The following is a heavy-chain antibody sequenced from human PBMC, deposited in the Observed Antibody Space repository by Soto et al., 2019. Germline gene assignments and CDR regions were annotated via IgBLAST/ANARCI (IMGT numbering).Heavy chain of an antibody. J-gene: IGHJ5*02. V-gene: IGHV4-59*01. CDR2: IYYSGST. Sequence: SETLSLTCTVSGGSISSYYWSWIRQPPGKGLEWIGYIYYSGSTNYNPSLKSRVTISVDTSKNQFSLKLSSVTAADTAVYYCAGFESGFDPWGHGTLVTVSS. CDR1: GGSISSYY. CDR3: AGFESGFDP.